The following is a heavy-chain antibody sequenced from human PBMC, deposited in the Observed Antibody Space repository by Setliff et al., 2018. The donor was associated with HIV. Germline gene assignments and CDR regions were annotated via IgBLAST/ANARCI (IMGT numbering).Heavy chain of an antibody. Sequence: PGGSLRLSCAASGFTFSSYAMHWVRQAPGKGLEWVAVISYDGSNKYYADSVKGRFTISRDNSKNTLYLQMNSLRAEDTAVYYCARGQDYYYYYMDVWGKGTTVTVSS. CDR3: ARGQDYYYYYMDV. CDR1: GFTFSSYA. V-gene: IGHV3-30*04. CDR2: ISYDGSNK. J-gene: IGHJ6*03.